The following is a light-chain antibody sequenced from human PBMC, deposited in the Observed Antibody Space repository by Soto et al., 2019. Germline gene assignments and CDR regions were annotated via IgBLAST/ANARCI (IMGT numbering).Light chain of an antibody. CDR3: QQSYTTPWT. V-gene: IGKV1-39*01. Sequence: IQMTQSPSSLSAAVGARVTTTCRASQAIGNDLNWYQRRPGKAPNLLIFDASTLQTGVPSRFSGSGSGTHFTLTINGLQPEDSSIYYCQQSYTTPWTFGQGTKVDIK. J-gene: IGKJ1*01. CDR2: DAS. CDR1: QAIGND.